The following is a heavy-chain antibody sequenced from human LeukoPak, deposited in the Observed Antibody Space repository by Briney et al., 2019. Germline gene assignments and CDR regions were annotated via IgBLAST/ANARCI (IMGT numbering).Heavy chain of an antibody. Sequence: GGSLRLSCADSGFTFSSYWMSWVSQAPGKGLEWVANIKEDGSEKYYVDSVKGRFTISRDNTKNSLYLHMNSLRAEDTAVYYCARLFSGGNFDYWGQGTLVTVSS. CDR1: GFTFSSYW. D-gene: IGHD3-10*01. CDR3: ARLFSGGNFDY. J-gene: IGHJ4*02. V-gene: IGHV3-7*05. CDR2: IKEDGSEK.